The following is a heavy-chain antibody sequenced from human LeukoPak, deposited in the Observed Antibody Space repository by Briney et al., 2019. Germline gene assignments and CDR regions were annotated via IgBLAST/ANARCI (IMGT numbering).Heavy chain of an antibody. CDR3: ARRPALTTRYFDY. D-gene: IGHD4-17*01. V-gene: IGHV4-34*01. J-gene: IGHJ4*02. Sequence: SETLSLTCAVYGGSFSGYYWSWIRQPPGKGLEWIGEINHSGSTNYNPSLKSRGTISVDTSKNQFSLKLSSVTAADTAVYYCARRPALTTRYFDYWGQGTLVTVSS. CDR1: GGSFSGYY. CDR2: INHSGST.